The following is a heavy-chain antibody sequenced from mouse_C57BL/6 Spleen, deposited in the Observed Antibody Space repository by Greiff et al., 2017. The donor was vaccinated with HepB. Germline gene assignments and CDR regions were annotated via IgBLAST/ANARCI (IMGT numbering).Heavy chain of an antibody. CDR2: IDPNSGGT. Sequence: VHLQQSGAELVKPGASVKLSCKASGYTFTSYWMHWVKQRPGRGLEWIGRIDPNSGGTKYNEKFKSKATLTVDKPSSTAYMQLSSLTSEDSAVYYCARLEQLGSYAMDYWGQGTSVTVSS. CDR1: GYTFTSYW. J-gene: IGHJ4*01. V-gene: IGHV1-72*01. D-gene: IGHD3-1*01. CDR3: ARLEQLGSYAMDY.